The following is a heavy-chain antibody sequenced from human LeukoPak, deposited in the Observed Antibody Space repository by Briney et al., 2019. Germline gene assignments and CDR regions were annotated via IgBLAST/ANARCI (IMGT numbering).Heavy chain of an antibody. J-gene: IGHJ4*02. CDR3: ASSSYYYDSSGRRFDY. V-gene: IGHV4-34*01. CDR2: INHSGST. D-gene: IGHD3-22*01. Sequence: PSETLSLTCAVYGGSFSGYYWSWIRQPPGKGLEWIGEINHSGSTNYNPSLKSRVTISVDTSKNQFSLKLSSVTAADTAVYYCASSSYYYDSSGRRFDYWGQGTLVTVSS. CDR1: GGSFSGYY.